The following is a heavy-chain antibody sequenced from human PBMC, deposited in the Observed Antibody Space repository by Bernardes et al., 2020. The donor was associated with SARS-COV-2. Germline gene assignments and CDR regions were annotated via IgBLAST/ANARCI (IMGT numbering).Heavy chain of an antibody. V-gene: IGHV4-59*01. D-gene: IGHD4-4*01. Sequence: AEPLSLTCTVSGGSISNYYGSWVRLPPGKGLEWIGYIFYNGNTYYNPSLNSRVTMSVDTSKNHFSLKLSSVTAADAAVYCCARAVTRGSYYYYMDVWGKGTTITVSS. CDR2: IFYNGNT. CDR1: GGSISNYY. J-gene: IGHJ6*03. CDR3: ARAVTRGSYYYYMDV.